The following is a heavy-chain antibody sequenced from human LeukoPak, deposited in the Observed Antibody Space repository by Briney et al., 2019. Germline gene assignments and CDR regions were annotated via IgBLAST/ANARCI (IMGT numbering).Heavy chain of an antibody. CDR1: GFTFDAYA. CDR3: AKEHSASGSVDY. CDR2: IGAHGGST. D-gene: IGHD1-26*01. V-gene: IGHV3-43*02. J-gene: IGHJ4*02. Sequence: PGGSLRLSCAASGFTFDAYAMYWVRQAPGKGLECVSLIGAHGGSTYYADSVKGRFTISRDNSKDSLYLQMNSLSTEDTALYYCAKEHSASGSVDYWGQGTLVTVSS.